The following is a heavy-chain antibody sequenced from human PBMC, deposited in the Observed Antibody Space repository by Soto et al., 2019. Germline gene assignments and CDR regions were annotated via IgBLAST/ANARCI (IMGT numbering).Heavy chain of an antibody. Sequence: GGSLRLPCAAAGFNFSSYAMHWVRQAPGKGLEWVAVISYDGSNKYYADSVKGRFTISRDNSKNTLYLQMNSLRAEDTAVYYCASQVFDPWGQGTLVTVSS. CDR2: ISYDGSNK. V-gene: IGHV3-30-3*01. J-gene: IGHJ5*02. CDR1: GFNFSSYA. CDR3: ASQVFDP.